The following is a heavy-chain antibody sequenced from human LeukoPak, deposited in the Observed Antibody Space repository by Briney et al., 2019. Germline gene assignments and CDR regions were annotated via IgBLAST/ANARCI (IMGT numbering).Heavy chain of an antibody. CDR2: VYHSGST. CDR3: ARQRWLQLNDALFDY. CDR1: GDSISTNHW. Sequence: PSETLSLTCAVSGDSISTNHWWSWVRQPPGKGLEWIGEVYHSGSTNYNPSLKSRVTISVDTSKNQFSLKLSSVTAADTAVYYCARQRWLQLNDALFDYWGQGTLVTVSS. J-gene: IGHJ4*02. D-gene: IGHD5-24*01. V-gene: IGHV4-4*02.